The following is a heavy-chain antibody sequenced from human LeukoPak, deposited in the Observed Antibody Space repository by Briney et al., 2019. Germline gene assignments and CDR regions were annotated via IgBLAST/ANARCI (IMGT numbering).Heavy chain of an antibody. J-gene: IGHJ4*02. CDR3: ARRGHDYDFWSGYYEEGYFDY. CDR2: ISGSGGST. V-gene: IGHV3-23*01. Sequence: PGGSLRLSCAASGFTFSSYAMSWVRQAPGKGLEWVSAISGSGGSTYYADSVKGRFTISRDNAKNSLYLQMNSLRAEDTAVYYCARRGHDYDFWSGYYEEGYFDYWGQGTLVTVSS. D-gene: IGHD3-3*01. CDR1: GFTFSSYA.